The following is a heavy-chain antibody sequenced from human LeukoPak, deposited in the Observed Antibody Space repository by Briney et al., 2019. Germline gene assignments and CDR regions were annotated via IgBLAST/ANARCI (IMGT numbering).Heavy chain of an antibody. D-gene: IGHD2-8*01. V-gene: IGHV3-30*18. Sequence: GRSLRLSCAASGFTFSSYGMHWVRQAPGKGLEWVAVISYDGSNKYYADSVKGRFTISRDNSKNTLYLQMNSLRAEDTAVYYCAKGVNGVSSIDYWGQGTLVTVFS. CDR2: ISYDGSNK. J-gene: IGHJ4*02. CDR1: GFTFSSYG. CDR3: AKGVNGVSSIDY.